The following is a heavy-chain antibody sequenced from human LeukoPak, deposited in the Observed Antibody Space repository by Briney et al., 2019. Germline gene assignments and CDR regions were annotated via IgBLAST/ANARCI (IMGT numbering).Heavy chain of an antibody. CDR1: GGSISNYY. D-gene: IGHD1-26*01. Sequence: PSETLSLTCTVSGGSISNYYWSWIRQPAGKGLEWIGRINTSGITNYNPSLKSRVTMSVDTSKNQFSLRLTSVTAADTAVYYCAISSRGSGSFGTFDFWGQGTLVTVSS. V-gene: IGHV4-4*07. J-gene: IGHJ4*02. CDR2: INTSGIT. CDR3: AISSRGSGSFGTFDF.